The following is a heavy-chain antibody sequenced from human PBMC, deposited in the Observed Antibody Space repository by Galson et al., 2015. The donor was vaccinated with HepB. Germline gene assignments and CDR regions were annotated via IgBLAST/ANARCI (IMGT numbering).Heavy chain of an antibody. CDR1: GFTFSSYG. Sequence: SLRLSCAASGFTFSSYGMHWVRQAPGRGLEWVAVISYDGSNKYYADSVKGRFTISRDNSKNTLYLQMNSLRAEDTAVYYCAKVRSGCLFDYWGQGTLVTVSS. V-gene: IGHV3-30*18. CDR3: AKVRSGCLFDY. J-gene: IGHJ4*02. CDR2: ISYDGSNK. D-gene: IGHD6-19*01.